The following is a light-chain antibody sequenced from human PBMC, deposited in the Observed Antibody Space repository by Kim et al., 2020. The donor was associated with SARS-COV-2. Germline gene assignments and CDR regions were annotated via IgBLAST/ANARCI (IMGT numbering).Light chain of an antibody. CDR1: QTINSDY. CDR3: HYFGGAPHT. J-gene: IGKJ1*01. Sequence: ERATLSCRASQTINSDYLAWYQQKPGQAPRLLIYDASNRATGIPDTFSGSGSGTDFTLTISRLEPEDSAVYYCHYFGGAPHTFGQGTRVEIK. CDR2: DAS. V-gene: IGKV3-20*01.